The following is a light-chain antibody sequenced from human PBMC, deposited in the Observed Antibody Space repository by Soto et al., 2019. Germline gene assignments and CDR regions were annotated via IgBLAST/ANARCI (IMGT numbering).Light chain of an antibody. Sequence: QSALTQPPSASGSPGQSVTISCTGTSSDVGGYHFVSWYQQHPGKAPKIIIYEVSKRASGVPDRFSGSKSGNTASLTVSGIQPDDEADYYCNSYGGSSNVVFGGGTKLTVL. J-gene: IGLJ2*01. CDR3: NSYGGSSNVV. CDR1: SSDVGGYHF. V-gene: IGLV2-8*01. CDR2: EVS.